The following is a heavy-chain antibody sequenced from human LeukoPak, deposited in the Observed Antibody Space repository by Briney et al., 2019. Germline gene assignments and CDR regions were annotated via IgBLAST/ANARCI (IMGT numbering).Heavy chain of an antibody. V-gene: IGHV3-21*01. CDR1: GFTFSSYT. Sequence: PGGSLRLSCAASGFTFSSYTMNWVRQAPGKGLEWVSSISSGSTYIYYADSVKGRFTISRDNAKNSLYLQMNSLRAEDTAVYYCAAHYYDSSGWLGLFDIWGQGTMVTVSS. CDR2: ISSGSTYI. J-gene: IGHJ3*02. CDR3: AAHYYDSSGWLGLFDI. D-gene: IGHD3-22*01.